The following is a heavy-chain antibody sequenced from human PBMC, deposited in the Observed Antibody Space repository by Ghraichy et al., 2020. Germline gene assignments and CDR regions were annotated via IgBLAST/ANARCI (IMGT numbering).Heavy chain of an antibody. CDR3: AKVEAGAYYYYGMDV. J-gene: IGHJ6*02. CDR1: GFTFDDYA. Sequence: SLRLSCAASGFTFDDYAMHWVRQAPGKGLEWVSGISWNSGSIGYADSVKGRFTISRDNAKNSLYLQMNSLRAEDTALYYCAKVEAGAYYYYGMDVWGQGATVTVSS. CDR2: ISWNSGSI. V-gene: IGHV3-9*01. D-gene: IGHD3-10*01.